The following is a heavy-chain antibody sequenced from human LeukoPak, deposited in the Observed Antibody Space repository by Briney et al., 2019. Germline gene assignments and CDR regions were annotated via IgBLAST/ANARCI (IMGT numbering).Heavy chain of an antibody. CDR2: ISAYNGHT. V-gene: IGHV1-18*01. CDR3: ARGLEAGRPTLDY. J-gene: IGHJ4*02. D-gene: IGHD6-13*01. CDR1: GGTFSSYA. Sequence: ASVKVSCKASGGTFSSYAISWVRQAPGQGLEWMGWISAYNGHTNYAQNIQGRVTMTTDTSTSTAYMELRSLRSDDTAVYYCARGLEAGRPTLDYWGQGTLVTVSS.